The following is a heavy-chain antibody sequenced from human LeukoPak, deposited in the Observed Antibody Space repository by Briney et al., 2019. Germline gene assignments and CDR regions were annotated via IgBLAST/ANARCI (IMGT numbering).Heavy chain of an antibody. D-gene: IGHD3-16*01. Sequence: PGGSLRLSCSASGFVFSIYTMYWVRQAPGKGPEYVSTISGSGNGFSIYYADSVKGRFTISRDDSKSIVYLQMNGLRSEDTALYYCVKDFGRVRGTPDYWGQGTLVTVSS. V-gene: IGHV3-64D*06. CDR1: GFVFSIYT. CDR3: VKDFGRVRGTPDY. CDR2: ISGSGNGFSI. J-gene: IGHJ4*02.